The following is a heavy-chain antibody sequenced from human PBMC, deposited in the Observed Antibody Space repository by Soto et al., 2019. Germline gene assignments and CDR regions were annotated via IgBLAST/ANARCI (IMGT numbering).Heavy chain of an antibody. J-gene: IGHJ4*02. D-gene: IGHD1-26*01. CDR2: ISWDGGST. CDR3: AKDSSGSYYFDY. CDR1: GFTFDDYT. Sequence: GSLRLSCAASGFTFDDYTMHWVRQAPGKGLEWVSLISWDGGSTYYADSVKGRFTISRDNSKNSLYLQMNSLRTEDTALYYCAKDSSGSYYFDYWGQGTLVTVSS. V-gene: IGHV3-43*01.